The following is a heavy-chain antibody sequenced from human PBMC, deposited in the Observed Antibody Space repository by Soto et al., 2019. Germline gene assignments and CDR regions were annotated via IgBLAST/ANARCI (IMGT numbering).Heavy chain of an antibody. CDR3: ARQGGNKFDY. D-gene: IGHD3-16*01. V-gene: IGHV4-39*01. CDR1: GDSVISDHYY. CDR2: VNYRGNT. J-gene: IGHJ4*02. Sequence: QLQLQESGPGLVKPSETLSLSCTVSGDSVISDHYYWAWVRQPPGKGLEWIGNVNYRGNTYQNPSLKSRVIITVDTSSNQVSLKLTSVPAADTSVYYCARQGGNKFDYWGQGTLVTVSS.